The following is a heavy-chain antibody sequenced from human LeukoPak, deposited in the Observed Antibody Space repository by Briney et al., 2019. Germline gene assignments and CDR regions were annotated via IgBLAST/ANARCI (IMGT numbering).Heavy chain of an antibody. Sequence: PGGFLRLSCSAPGFTVSSNYMSWVRQAPGKGLEGVSVIFSGGSTYYADSVKGRFTISRDNSQSTLFLQMNSLRAEDTAVYYCARAPTVSVGYCSSVSCQADYWGQGTLVTVSS. D-gene: IGHD2-2*01. V-gene: IGHV3-66*01. CDR3: ARAPTVSVGYCSSVSCQADY. CDR2: IFSGGST. J-gene: IGHJ4*02. CDR1: GFTVSSNY.